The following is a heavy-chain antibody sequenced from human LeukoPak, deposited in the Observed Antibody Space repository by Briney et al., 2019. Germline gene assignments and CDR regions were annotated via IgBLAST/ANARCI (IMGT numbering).Heavy chain of an antibody. CDR2: ISAYNGNT. V-gene: IGHV1-18*01. CDR3: ARDIAPGYYDSSGYPQVFGIIWFDP. Sequence: ASVKVSCKASGYTFTSYGISWVRQAPGQGLEWMGWISAYNGNTNYAQKLQGRVTMTTDTSTSTAYMELRSLRSDDTAVYYCARDIAPGYYDSSGYPQVFGIIWFDPWGQGTLVTVSS. CDR1: GYTFTSYG. J-gene: IGHJ5*02. D-gene: IGHD3-22*01.